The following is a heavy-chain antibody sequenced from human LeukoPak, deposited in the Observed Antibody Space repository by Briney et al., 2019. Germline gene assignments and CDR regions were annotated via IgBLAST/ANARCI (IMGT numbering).Heavy chain of an antibody. CDR1: GFTFSSYG. D-gene: IGHD5-24*01. V-gene: IGHV3-30*02. J-gene: IGHJ4*02. CDR3: ARDGRDGYNLGY. Sequence: GGSLRLSCAASGFTFSSYGMHWVRQAPGKGLEWVAFIRYDGSNKYYADSVKGRFTISRDNSKNTLYLQMNSLRAEDTAVYYCARDGRDGYNLGYWGQGTLVTVSS. CDR2: IRYDGSNK.